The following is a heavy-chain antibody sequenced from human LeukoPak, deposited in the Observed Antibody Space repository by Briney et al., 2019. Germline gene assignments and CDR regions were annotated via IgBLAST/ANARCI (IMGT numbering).Heavy chain of an antibody. CDR2: INTNTGNP. D-gene: IGHD1-26*01. Sequence: ASVKVSCKASGYSFTNYAMNWVRQAHGQGLEWMGWINTNTGNPTYAQGFIGRFVFSLDTSVSTAYLQISSLKAEDTAVYYCARDPSGSYINWFDSWGQGTLVTVSS. J-gene: IGHJ5*01. CDR3: ARDPSGSYINWFDS. CDR1: GYSFTNYA. V-gene: IGHV7-4-1*02.